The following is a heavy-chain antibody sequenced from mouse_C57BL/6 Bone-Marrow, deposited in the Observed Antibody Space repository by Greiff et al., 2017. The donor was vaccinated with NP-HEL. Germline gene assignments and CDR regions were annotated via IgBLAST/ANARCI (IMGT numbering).Heavy chain of an antibody. V-gene: IGHV1-81*01. CDR2: IYPRSGNT. J-gene: IGHJ1*03. D-gene: IGHD2-2*01. Sequence: QVQLKESGAELARPGASVKLSCKASGYTFTSYGISWVKQRTGQGLEWIGEIYPRSGNTYYNEKFKGKATLTADKSSSTAYMELRGLTSEDSAVYFCANGRFYYGYDGWYFDVWGTGTTVTVSS. CDR1: GYTFTSYG. CDR3: ANGRFYYGYDGWYFDV.